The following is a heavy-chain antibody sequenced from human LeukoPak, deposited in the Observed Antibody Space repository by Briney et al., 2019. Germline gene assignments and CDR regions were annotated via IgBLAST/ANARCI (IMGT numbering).Heavy chain of an antibody. V-gene: IGHV3-21*01. D-gene: IGHD3-22*01. CDR2: ISSSSSYI. CDR1: GFTFSSYN. J-gene: IGHJ4*02. Sequence: KTGGSLRLSCAASGFTFSSYNMNWVRQAPGKGLEWVSSISSSSSYIYYADSVKGRFTISRDNSKNTLYLQMNSLRAEDTAVYYCARDLDSSGNAFDYWGQGTLVTVSS. CDR3: ARDLDSSGNAFDY.